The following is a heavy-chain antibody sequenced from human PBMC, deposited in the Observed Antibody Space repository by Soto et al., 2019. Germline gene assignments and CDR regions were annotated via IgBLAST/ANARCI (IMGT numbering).Heavy chain of an antibody. J-gene: IGHJ6*02. Sequence: VQLVESGGGVVQPGRSLRLSCVASGFTFSAYGMHWVRQAPGKGLEWVAVMSHDGINAYYADSVKGRCTISRDNSKNTLNLEMNSLRADDTAVYYCAKDLRNFYYYGMDVWGRGTTVPVSS. CDR3: AKDLRNFYYYGMDV. V-gene: IGHV3-30*18. CDR2: MSHDGINA. D-gene: IGHD4-17*01. CDR1: GFTFSAYG.